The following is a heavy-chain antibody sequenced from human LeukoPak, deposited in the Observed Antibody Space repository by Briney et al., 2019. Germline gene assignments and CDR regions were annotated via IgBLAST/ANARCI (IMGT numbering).Heavy chain of an antibody. V-gene: IGHV7-4-1*02. Sequence: GASVKVSCKASGYTFTSYAMNWVRQAPGQGLEWMGWINTNTGNPTYAQGFTGRFVFSLDTSVSTAYLQISSLKTEDTAVYYCARDVECYDLCPYYFDYWGQGTLVTVSP. J-gene: IGHJ4*02. CDR2: INTNTGNP. CDR3: ARDVECYDLCPYYFDY. CDR1: GYTFTSYA. D-gene: IGHD2-21*01.